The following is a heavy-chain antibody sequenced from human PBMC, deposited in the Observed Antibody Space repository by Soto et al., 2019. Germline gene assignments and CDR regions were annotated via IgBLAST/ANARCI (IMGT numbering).Heavy chain of an antibody. CDR2: IYYSGNS. V-gene: IGHV4-30-4*07. D-gene: IGHD3-10*01. J-gene: IGHJ4*02. Sequence: PSETLSLTCAVSGGSISSGGYSWSWIRQPPGKGLEWIGYIYYSGNSYYNPSLKSRVTISLDTSKNQFSLKLTSVTAADTAVYYCARRRFGELSDFDYWGQGALVTVSS. CDR1: GGSISSGGYS. CDR3: ARRRFGELSDFDY.